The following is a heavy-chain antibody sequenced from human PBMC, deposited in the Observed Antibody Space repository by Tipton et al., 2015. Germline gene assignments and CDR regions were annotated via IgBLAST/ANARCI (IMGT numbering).Heavy chain of an antibody. V-gene: IGHV3-64*04. J-gene: IGHJ6*02. D-gene: IGHD2-15*01. Sequence: SLRLSCSAAGFTLRRYAMNWVRQAPGKGLEYVSAISSNGYNTYYADSVKGRFTISRDNSKNTLDLQMNSLRVEDTAVYYCAKDLDLVVVVGAILSGIDVWGQGTTVTVSS. CDR3: AKDLDLVVVVGAILSGIDV. CDR1: GFTLRRYA. CDR2: ISSNGYNT.